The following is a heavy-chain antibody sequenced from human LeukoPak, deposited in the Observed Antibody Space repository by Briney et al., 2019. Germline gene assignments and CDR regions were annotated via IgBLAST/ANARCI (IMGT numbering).Heavy chain of an antibody. Sequence: GPLRLSCAASGFTFSNYAMNWVRQAPGKGLERVSVITGSGGTTFYADSVKGRFTISRDNSKNTVFLQMNSLRVEDTAVYYCATAGGSSGSYPLIYWSQGVLVTVSS. CDR2: ITGSGGTT. CDR3: ATAGGSSGSYPLIY. V-gene: IGHV3-23*01. CDR1: GFTFSNYA. D-gene: IGHD6-19*01. J-gene: IGHJ4*02.